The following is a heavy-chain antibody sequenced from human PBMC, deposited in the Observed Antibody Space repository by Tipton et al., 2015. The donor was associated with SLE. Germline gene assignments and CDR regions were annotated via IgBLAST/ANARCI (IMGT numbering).Heavy chain of an antibody. D-gene: IGHD3-9*01. Sequence: SLRLSCAASGFTFSSYSMNWVRQAPGKGLEWVSSISSSGIYIYYADSVRGRFTISRDNAKNSLYLQMNSLRAEDTAVYYCAKGGGVADDWLSLVYYYYMDGWGKGTTVTVSS. CDR2: ISSSGIYI. CDR3: AKGGGVADDWLSLVYYYYMDG. V-gene: IGHV3-21*01. J-gene: IGHJ6*03. CDR1: GFTFSSYS.